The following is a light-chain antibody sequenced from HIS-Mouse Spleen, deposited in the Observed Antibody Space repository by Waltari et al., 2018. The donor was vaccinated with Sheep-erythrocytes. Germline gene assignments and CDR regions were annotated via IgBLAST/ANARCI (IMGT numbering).Light chain of an antibody. J-gene: IGKJ1*01. CDR3: QQYGSSLRT. V-gene: IGKV3-20*01. CDR1: QRVSSSY. Sequence: EIVLTQSPGTLSLSPGERATLPRRASQRVSSSYLAWYQQKPGQAPRLLIYGASSRATGIPDRFSGSGSGTDFTLTISRLEPEDFAVYYCQQYGSSLRTFGQGTKVEIK. CDR2: GAS.